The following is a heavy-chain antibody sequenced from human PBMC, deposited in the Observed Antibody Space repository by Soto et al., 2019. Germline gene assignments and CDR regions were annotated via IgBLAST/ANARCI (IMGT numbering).Heavy chain of an antibody. J-gene: IGHJ4*02. CDR3: ASRYCSSTSCGPGLFDS. V-gene: IGHV3-23*01. D-gene: IGHD2-2*01. CDR2: ISNSGGNT. CDR1: GFTFSSYV. Sequence: EVQLLESGGGVVQPGGSLRLSCAASGFTFSSYVMSWVRQAPGKGLEWVSAISNSGGNTYYADSVKGRFTISRDNSKNTLYLQMNSLRVEDTAVYYCASRYCSSTSCGPGLFDSRGQGTLVSISS.